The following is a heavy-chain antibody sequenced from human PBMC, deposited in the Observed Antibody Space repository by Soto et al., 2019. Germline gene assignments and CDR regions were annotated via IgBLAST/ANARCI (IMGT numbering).Heavy chain of an antibody. V-gene: IGHV4-39*01. Sequence: SEILCVTYRRSVGSLSSCTYSWSWIRQPPGRGPEWIGSIYYSGNTYYKPSLKSRVSISIDTSRNQFSLKLTSVTAADTGVYYCASSSPFHYWGPGILVTVSS. CDR3: ASSSPFHY. CDR1: VGSLSSCTYS. J-gene: IGHJ4*02. D-gene: IGHD6-6*01. CDR2: IYYSGNT.